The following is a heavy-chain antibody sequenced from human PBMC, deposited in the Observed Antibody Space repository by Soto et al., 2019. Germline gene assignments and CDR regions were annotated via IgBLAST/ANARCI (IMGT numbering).Heavy chain of an antibody. V-gene: IGHV4-34*01. CDR3: ATRITVFGLLIPPFDP. Sequence: SETLSLTCAFYGWSFSVYYCNWIRQPPGKGLEWIGEINHTGGTHYNPSLKSRVTMSVDTSKNQFSLRLSSVSAADTAIYYCATRITVFGLLIPPFDPWGQGTQVTVSS. D-gene: IGHD3-3*01. J-gene: IGHJ5*02. CDR1: GWSFSVYY. CDR2: INHTGGT.